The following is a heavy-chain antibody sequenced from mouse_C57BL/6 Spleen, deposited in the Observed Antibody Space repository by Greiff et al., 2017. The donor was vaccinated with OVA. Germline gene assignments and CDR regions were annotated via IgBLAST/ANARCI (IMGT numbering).Heavy chain of an antibody. Sequence: EVKLMESGPELVKPGASVKIPCKASGYTFTDYNMDWVKQSHGKSLEWIGDINPNNGGTIYNQKFKGKATLTVDKSSSTAYMELRSLTSEDTAVYYCARSRRLRVPYAMDYWGQGTSVTVSS. CDR1: GYTFTDYN. D-gene: IGHD2-4*01. J-gene: IGHJ4*01. CDR3: ARSRRLRVPYAMDY. V-gene: IGHV1-18*01. CDR2: INPNNGGT.